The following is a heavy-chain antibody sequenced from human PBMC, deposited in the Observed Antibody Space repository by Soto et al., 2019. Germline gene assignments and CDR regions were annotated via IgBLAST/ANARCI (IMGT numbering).Heavy chain of an antibody. V-gene: IGHV1-2*04. Sequence: GASVKVSCKASGYTFTGYYMHWVRQAPGQGLEWMRRINPNSGGTNYAQKFQGWVTMTRDTSISTAYMELSRLRSDDTAVYYCAREVAGDYVFVDHGGFDPWGQGTLVTVPQ. CDR3: AREVAGDYVFVDHGGFDP. J-gene: IGHJ5*02. D-gene: IGHD4-17*01. CDR1: GYTFTGYY. CDR2: INPNSGGT.